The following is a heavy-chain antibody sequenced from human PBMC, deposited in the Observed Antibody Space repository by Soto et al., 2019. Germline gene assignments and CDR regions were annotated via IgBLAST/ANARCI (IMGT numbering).Heavy chain of an antibody. CDR2: ILYDGGNK. Sequence: GGSLRLSCAASGFTFSSYTMHWVRQAPGKGLEWVALILYDGGNKYYADSVKGGFTISRDNSKSTLYLQLNSLRPEDTAVYYCARDNGYSHGHGMDVWGQGTTVTSP. D-gene: IGHD5-18*01. V-gene: IGHV3-30-3*01. J-gene: IGHJ6*02. CDR3: ARDNGYSHGHGMDV. CDR1: GFTFSSYT.